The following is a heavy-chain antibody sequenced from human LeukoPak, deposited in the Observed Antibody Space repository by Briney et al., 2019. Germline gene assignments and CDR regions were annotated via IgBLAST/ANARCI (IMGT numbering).Heavy chain of an antibody. Sequence: PSETLSLTCAVYGGSFSGYYWSWIRQPPGKGLEWIGYIYYSGSTNYNPSLKSRVTISVDRSKNQFSLKLSSVTAADTAVYYCARARTDSSGYYVSSADAFDIWGQGTMVTVSS. J-gene: IGHJ3*02. CDR1: GGSFSGYY. CDR3: ARARTDSSGYYVSSADAFDI. V-gene: IGHV4-59*12. CDR2: IYYSGST. D-gene: IGHD3-22*01.